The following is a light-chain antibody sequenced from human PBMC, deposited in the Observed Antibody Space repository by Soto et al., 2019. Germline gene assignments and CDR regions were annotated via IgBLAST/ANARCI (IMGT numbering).Light chain of an antibody. CDR2: GAS. CDR3: QQYGSAPFT. V-gene: IGKV3-20*01. Sequence: EIVLTQSPCSMSVSPGERVTLSCRASQSVSSYFLSWHQQKPGQPPRLLIYGASIRAGGIPDRFRCSCSGTDFTLTIYSLAPEDFAVYYCQQYGSAPFTFGPGTKVEVK. J-gene: IGKJ3*01. CDR1: QSVSSYF.